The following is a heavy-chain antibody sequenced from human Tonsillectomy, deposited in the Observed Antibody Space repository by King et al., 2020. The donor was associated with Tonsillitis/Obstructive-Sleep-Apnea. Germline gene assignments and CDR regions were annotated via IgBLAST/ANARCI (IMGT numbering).Heavy chain of an antibody. D-gene: IGHD3-22*01. CDR1: GFTFSSFW. V-gene: IGHV3-7*03. CDR3: ARVLDYYDSSGYRAFDI. CDR2: IKEDGSGK. Sequence: VQLVESGGGLVQPGGSLRLSCAASGFTFSSFWMSWVRQAPGKGLEWVANIKEDGSGKYHVDSVKGRFTISRDNAKNSLYLQMNSLRAEDTAVYYCARVLDYYDSSGYRAFDIWGQGTMVTVSS. J-gene: IGHJ3*02.